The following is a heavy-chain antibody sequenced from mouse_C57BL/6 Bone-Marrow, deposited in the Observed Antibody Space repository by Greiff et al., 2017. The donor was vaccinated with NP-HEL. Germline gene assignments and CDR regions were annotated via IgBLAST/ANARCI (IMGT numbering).Heavy chain of an antibody. Sequence: QVQLQQPGAELVMPGASVKLSCKASGYTFTSYWMHWVKQRPGQGLEWIGEIDPSDSYTNYNQKFKGKSTLTVDKSSSTAYMQLSSLTSEDSAVCYCARDYYGSSLYFDYWGQGTTLTVSS. D-gene: IGHD1-1*01. CDR1: GYTFTSYW. CDR3: ARDYYGSSLYFDY. CDR2: IDPSDSYT. J-gene: IGHJ2*01. V-gene: IGHV1-69*01.